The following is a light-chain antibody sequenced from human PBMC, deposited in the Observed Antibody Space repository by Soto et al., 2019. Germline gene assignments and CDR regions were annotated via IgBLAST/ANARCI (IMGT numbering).Light chain of an antibody. V-gene: IGKV1-39*01. CDR3: QQSYSTPPYT. CDR1: QSISSY. CDR2: AAS. J-gene: IGKJ2*01. Sequence: DIQMTQSPSSLSASVGYRVTITWRASQSISSYLNWYQQKPGKAPKLLIYAASSLQSGVPSRFSGSASGTDFTLTISRLQPEDFATYYCQQSYSTPPYTFGKGTKVDIK.